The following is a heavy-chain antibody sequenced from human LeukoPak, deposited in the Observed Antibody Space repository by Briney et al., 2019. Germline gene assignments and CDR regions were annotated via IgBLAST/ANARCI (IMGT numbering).Heavy chain of an antibody. J-gene: IGHJ4*02. CDR2: IRNKANSYTT. V-gene: IGHV3-72*01. Sequence: GGSLRLSCTASGFTFSDHYMDWVRQAPGKGLEWVVRIRNKANSYTTEYAASVKGRFTISRDDSKNSLYLQMNSLKTEDTAVYYCARSSPNWPFDYWGQETLVTVSS. CDR3: ARSSPNWPFDY. D-gene: IGHD1-1*01. CDR1: GFTFSDHY.